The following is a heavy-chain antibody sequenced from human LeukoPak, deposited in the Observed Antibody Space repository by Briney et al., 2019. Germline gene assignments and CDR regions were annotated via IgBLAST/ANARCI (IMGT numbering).Heavy chain of an antibody. Sequence: PSETLSLTCTVSGGSISSGGYYWSWTRQHPGKGLEWIGYIYYSGSTYYNPSLKSRVTISVDTSKNQFSLKLSSVTAADTAVYYCARDPYYYDSSGYSIWGQGTLVTVSS. CDR1: GGSISSGGYY. CDR2: IYYSGST. CDR3: ARDPYYYDSSGYSI. J-gene: IGHJ4*02. D-gene: IGHD3-22*01. V-gene: IGHV4-31*03.